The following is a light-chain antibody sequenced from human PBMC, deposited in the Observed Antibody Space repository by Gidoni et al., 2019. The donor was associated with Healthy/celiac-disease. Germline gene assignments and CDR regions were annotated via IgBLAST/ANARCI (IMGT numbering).Light chain of an antibody. CDR2: DVS. J-gene: IGLJ1*01. CDR1: SSDVGGYNY. Sequence: QSALPQPASVSGSPGQSITIPCTGTSSDVGGYNYVSWYQQHPGKAPKLMIYDVSNRPSGVSNRFSGSKSGNTASLTISGLQAEDEADYYCSSYTSSSASFGTGTKVTVL. CDR3: SSYTSSSAS. V-gene: IGLV2-14*01.